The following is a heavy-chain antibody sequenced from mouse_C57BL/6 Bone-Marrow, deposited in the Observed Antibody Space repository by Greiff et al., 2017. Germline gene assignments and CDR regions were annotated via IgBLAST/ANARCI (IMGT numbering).Heavy chain of an antibody. CDR2: LYPGDGDT. D-gene: IGHD2-4*01. CDR1: GYAFSSSW. V-gene: IGHV1-82*01. CDR3: ARPYDYDRAWFAY. Sequence: QVQLKESGPELVKPGASVKISCKASGYAFSSSWMNWVKQRPGKGLEWIGRLYPGDGDTNYNGKFKGKATLTADKSSSTAYMQLSSLTSEDSAVYFCARPYDYDRAWFAYWGQGTLVTVSA. J-gene: IGHJ3*01.